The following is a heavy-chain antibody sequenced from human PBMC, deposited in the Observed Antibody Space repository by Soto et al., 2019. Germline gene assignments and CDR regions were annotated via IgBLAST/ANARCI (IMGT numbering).Heavy chain of an antibody. CDR3: ARERRTYYYDSSGSNLYYYYYGMDV. CDR2: MNPNSGNT. CDR1: GYTFTSYD. Sequence: ASVKVSCKASGYTFTSYDINWVRQATGQGLEWMGWMNPNSGNTGYAQKFQGRVTMTRNTSISTAYMELSSLRSEDTAVYYCARERRTYYYDSSGSNLYYYYYGMDVWGQGTKVTVSS. V-gene: IGHV1-8*01. J-gene: IGHJ6*02. D-gene: IGHD3-22*01.